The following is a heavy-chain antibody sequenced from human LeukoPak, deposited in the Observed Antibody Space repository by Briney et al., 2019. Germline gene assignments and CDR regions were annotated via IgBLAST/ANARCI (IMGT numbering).Heavy chain of an antibody. D-gene: IGHD3-3*01. CDR1: GYTFTGYY. J-gene: IGHJ4*02. CDR3: AREGLRFLEWLSPQDY. V-gene: IGHV1-2*02. Sequence: VASVKVSCKASGYTFTGYYMHWVRQAPGQGLEWMGWINPNSGGTNYAQKFQGRVTMTRDTSISTAYMELSRLRSDDTAVYYCAREGLRFLEWLSPQDYWGQGTLVTVSS. CDR2: INPNSGGT.